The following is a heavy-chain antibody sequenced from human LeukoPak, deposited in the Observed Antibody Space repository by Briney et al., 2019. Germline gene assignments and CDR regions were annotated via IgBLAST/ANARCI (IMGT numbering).Heavy chain of an antibody. Sequence: PGGSLRLSCAASGFTFSGSAMHWVRQASGKGLEWVGRTRSKANSYATAYAASVKGRFTISRDDSKNTAYLQMNSLKTEDTAVYYCTSWDEYCSSTSCYPFDYWGQGTLVTVPS. V-gene: IGHV3-73*01. J-gene: IGHJ4*02. CDR1: GFTFSGSA. D-gene: IGHD2-2*01. CDR3: TSWDEYCSSTSCYPFDY. CDR2: TRSKANSYAT.